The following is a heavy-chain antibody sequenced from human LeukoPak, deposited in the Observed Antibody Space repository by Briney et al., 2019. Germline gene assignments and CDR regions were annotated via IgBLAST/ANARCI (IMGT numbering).Heavy chain of an antibody. CDR3: ARGREWDLVFDY. CDR1: GFTFSTFS. V-gene: IGHV3-21*01. D-gene: IGHD1-26*01. CDR2: IRSRSTSI. Sequence: GGSLRLSCAASGFTFSTFSLNWVRQAPGKGLEWVSSIRSRSTSIHYADSVRGRFTTSRDNAKSSLYLQMNSLRAEDTAVYYCARGREWDLVFDYWGQGILVTVSS. J-gene: IGHJ4*02.